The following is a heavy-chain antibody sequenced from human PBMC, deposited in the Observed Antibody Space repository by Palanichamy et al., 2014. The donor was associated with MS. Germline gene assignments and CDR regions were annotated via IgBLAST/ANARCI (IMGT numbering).Heavy chain of an antibody. D-gene: IGHD2-2*01. J-gene: IGHJ3*02. CDR2: INPSGGST. CDR3: ARXRGNIVVVPAARAGAFDI. Sequence: VQLVQSGAEVKKPGASVKVSCKASGYTFTSYYMHWVRQAPGQGLEWMGIINPSGGSTSYAQKFQGRVTMTRDTSTSTVYMELSSLRSEDTAVYYCARXRGNIVVVPAARAGAFDIWGQGTMVTVSS. CDR1: GYTFTSYY. V-gene: IGHV1-46*01.